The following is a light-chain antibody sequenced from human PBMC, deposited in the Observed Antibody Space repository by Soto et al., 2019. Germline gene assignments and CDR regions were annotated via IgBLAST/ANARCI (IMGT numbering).Light chain of an antibody. J-gene: IGKJ1*01. CDR1: QSVSNNY. Sequence: EIVLTQSPGTLSLSPGERATLSCRASQSVSNNYFAWYQQTPGQAPMLLIYGSSNRATGLPDLFSGSGSGTVSTLTISRLAPDYFAFYYCQQYGSSGTFGQGTKVDIK. CDR3: QQYGSSGT. V-gene: IGKV3-20*01. CDR2: GSS.